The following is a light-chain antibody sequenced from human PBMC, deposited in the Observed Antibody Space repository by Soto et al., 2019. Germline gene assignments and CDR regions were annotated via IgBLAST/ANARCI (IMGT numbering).Light chain of an antibody. V-gene: IGKV1-39*01. J-gene: IGKJ3*01. CDR1: QTISSY. CDR2: DAS. CDR3: QQTYVSPFN. Sequence: DIQMTQSPAFLSMSVGDRLTLSCRASQTISSYLTWYQQKVGEAPKRLIYDASTLESGVPSRFSASGSGTEFTLIITALQRDDFATYFCQQTYVSPFNFGPGTKVD.